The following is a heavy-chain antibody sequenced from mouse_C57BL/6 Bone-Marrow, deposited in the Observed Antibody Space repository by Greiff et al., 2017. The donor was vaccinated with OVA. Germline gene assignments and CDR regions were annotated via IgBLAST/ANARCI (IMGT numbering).Heavy chain of an antibody. D-gene: IGHD1-1*01. CDR1: GFTFSSYT. J-gene: IGHJ4*01. CDR2: ISGGGGNT. V-gene: IGHV5-9*01. CDR3: ASHYYYGSSDNYAMDY. Sequence: EVMLVESGGGLVKPGGSLKLSCAASGFTFSSYTMSWVRQTPEKRLEWVATISGGGGNTYYPDSVKGRFTISRDNAKNTLYLQMSSLRSEDTALYYCASHYYYGSSDNYAMDYWGQGTSVTVSS.